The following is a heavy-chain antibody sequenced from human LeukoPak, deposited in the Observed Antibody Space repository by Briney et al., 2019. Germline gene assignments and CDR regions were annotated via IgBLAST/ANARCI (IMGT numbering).Heavy chain of an antibody. CDR2: IKPSSGDT. Sequence: ASVKVSCKASGYTFTGDQIYWLRQAPGQGLEWVGWIKPSSGDTLYQQKFQGRVTMTRDKSISSAYMELSSLRSDDTAVYYCARKSAGFLTAWGQGTLVTVSS. CDR3: ARKSAGFLTA. CDR1: GYTFTGDQ. J-gene: IGHJ5*02. D-gene: IGHD2/OR15-2a*01. V-gene: IGHV1-2*02.